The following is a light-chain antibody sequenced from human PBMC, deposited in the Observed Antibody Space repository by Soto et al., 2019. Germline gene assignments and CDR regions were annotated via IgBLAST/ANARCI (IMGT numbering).Light chain of an antibody. CDR2: DVS. V-gene: IGKV1-5*01. CDR1: QSISGW. J-gene: IGKJ5*01. CDR3: QHYDSYPIT. Sequence: DIQMTQSPSTLSASVGDRVTITCRASQSISGWLAWYQQRPGKAPNLLIFDVSSLESGVPSRFSGSGCGTEFTLTISSLQPDDFATYYCQHYDSYPITFGQGTRLEIK.